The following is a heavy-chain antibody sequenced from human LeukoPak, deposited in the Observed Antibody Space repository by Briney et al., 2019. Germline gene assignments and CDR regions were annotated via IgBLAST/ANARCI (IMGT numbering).Heavy chain of an antibody. CDR3: ARGGGGIAAAGNFDL. D-gene: IGHD6-13*01. J-gene: IGHJ2*01. CDR1: GYTFTSYG. Sequence: ASVQVSCKASGYTFTSYGISWLRQAPGQGLEWMGWISAYNGNTNYAQKLQGRVTMTTDTSTSTAYMELRSLRSDDTAVYYCARGGGGIAAAGNFDLWGRGTLVTVSS. CDR2: ISAYNGNT. V-gene: IGHV1-18*01.